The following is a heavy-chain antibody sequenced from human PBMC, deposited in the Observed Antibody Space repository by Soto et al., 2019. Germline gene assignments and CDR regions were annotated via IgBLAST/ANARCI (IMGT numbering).Heavy chain of an antibody. CDR1: GGSISSGDYY. V-gene: IGHV4-31*03. D-gene: IGHD3-9*01. J-gene: IGHJ4*02. Sequence: SETLYLTCTVSGGSISSGDYYWSWIRQHPGKGLEWIGYIYYSGSTYYNPSLKSRVTISVDTSKNQSSLKLSSVTASPRGRYFDWLIFPLGHWGQGTLVTVSS. CDR2: IYYSGST. CDR3: DWLIFPLGH.